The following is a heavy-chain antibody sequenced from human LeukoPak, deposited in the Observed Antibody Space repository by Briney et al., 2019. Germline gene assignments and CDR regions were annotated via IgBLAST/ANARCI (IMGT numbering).Heavy chain of an antibody. J-gene: IGHJ5*02. CDR2: IYASGNS. CDR3: AGTRRYCSGGSCYNWFDP. D-gene: IGHD2-15*01. V-gene: IGHV4-4*07. Sequence: PSETLSLTCAVSGYSISSGYHWSWIRQPAGKGLEWIGRIYASGNSNYNASLKSRVTISIDTSKNQFSLRLSSVIAADTAVYYCAGTRRYCSGGSCYNWFDPWGQGTQVTVSS. CDR1: GYSISSGYH.